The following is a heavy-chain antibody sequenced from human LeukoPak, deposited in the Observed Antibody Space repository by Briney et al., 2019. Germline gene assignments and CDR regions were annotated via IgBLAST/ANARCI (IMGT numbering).Heavy chain of an antibody. CDR1: GFTFSSYG. V-gene: IGHV3-30*18. CDR3: AKVRGYYDSSGYLDY. Sequence: QPGRSLRLSCAASGFTFSSYGMHWVRQAPGKGLEWVAVISYDGSNKYYADSVKGRFTISRDNSKNTLYLQMNSLRAEDTAVHYCAKVRGYYDSSGYLDYWGQGTLVTVSS. J-gene: IGHJ4*02. D-gene: IGHD3-22*01. CDR2: ISYDGSNK.